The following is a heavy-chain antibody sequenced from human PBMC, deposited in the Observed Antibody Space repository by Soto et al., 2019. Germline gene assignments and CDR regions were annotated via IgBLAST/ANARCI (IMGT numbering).Heavy chain of an antibody. CDR3: VRDGSKTLRDWFDP. CDR1: GGSISQFY. CDR2: VYATGTT. V-gene: IGHV4-4*07. J-gene: IGHJ5*02. Sequence: QVQLQESGPGVVKPSVTLSLSCSVSGGSISQFYWSWIRKTAGKGLEWMGRVYATGTTDYNPSLRSRVTMSVDISKKTFSLRLTSVTAADTGVYYCVRDGSKTLRDWFDPWGQGKLVTVSS.